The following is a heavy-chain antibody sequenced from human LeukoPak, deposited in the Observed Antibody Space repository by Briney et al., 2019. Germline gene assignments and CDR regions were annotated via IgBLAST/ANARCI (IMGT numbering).Heavy chain of an antibody. V-gene: IGHV3-64*01. CDR1: GFTFSSYA. Sequence: GGSLRLSCAASGFTFSSYAMHWVRQAPGKGLEYVSDISSNGGSTYYANSVKGRFIISIDNYKNTLYVQMGSLRAEDMAVAYFARVRGAYYFDYWGQGTLVTVSS. J-gene: IGHJ4*02. CDR2: ISSNGGST. D-gene: IGHD3-10*01. CDR3: ARVRGAYYFDY.